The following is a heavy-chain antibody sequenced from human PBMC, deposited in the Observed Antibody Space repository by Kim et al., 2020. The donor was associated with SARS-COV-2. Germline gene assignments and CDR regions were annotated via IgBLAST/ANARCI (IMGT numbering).Heavy chain of an antibody. V-gene: IGHV4-34*01. CDR1: GGSFSGYY. CDR2: INHSGST. CDR3: ARGLSSGWYVWFDP. D-gene: IGHD6-19*01. Sequence: SETLSLTCAVYGGSFSGYYWSWIRQPPGKGLEWIGEINHSGSTNYNPSLKSRVTISVDTSKNQFSLKLSSVTAADTAVYYCARGLSSGWYVWFDPWGQGTLVTVSS. J-gene: IGHJ5*02.